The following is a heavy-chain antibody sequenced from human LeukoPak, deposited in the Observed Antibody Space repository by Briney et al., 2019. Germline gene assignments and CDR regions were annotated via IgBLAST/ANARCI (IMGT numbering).Heavy chain of an antibody. CDR1: GGSIGSYF. CDR3: ARVGYGLAGIDY. V-gene: IGHV4-4*07. D-gene: IGHD6-13*01. CDR2: IYTSGSTDY. Sequence: PSETLSLTCTVSGGSIGSYFWSWIRQPAGKGLEWIGRIYTSGSTDYNYNPSLKSRVTMSVDTSKNQFSLKLSSVTAADTAVYYCARVGYGLAGIDYWGQGTLVTVSS. J-gene: IGHJ4*02.